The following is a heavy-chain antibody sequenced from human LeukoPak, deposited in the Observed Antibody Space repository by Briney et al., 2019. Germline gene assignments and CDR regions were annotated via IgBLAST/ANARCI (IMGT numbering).Heavy chain of an antibody. CDR1: GGTFSSYA. J-gene: IGHJ5*02. V-gene: IGHV1-69*13. CDR2: IIPIFGTA. CDR3: ARVAGGLDP. D-gene: IGHD1-26*01. Sequence: GASVKVSCKASGGTFSSYAISWVRQAPGQGLERMRGIIPIFGTANYAQKFQGRVTITADESTSTAYMELSSLRSEDTAVYYCARVAGGLDPWGQGTLVTASS.